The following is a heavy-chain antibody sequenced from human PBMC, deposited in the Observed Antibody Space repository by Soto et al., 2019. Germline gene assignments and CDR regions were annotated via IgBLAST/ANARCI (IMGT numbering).Heavy chain of an antibody. Sequence: QVQLVQSGAEVKKPGASVKVSCKASGYTFTSYGISWVRQAPGQGLEWMGWISAYNGNTNYAQKRQGRVTMTTDTSTSTAYMELRSLRSDDTAVYYCARDRSPPHYSYGYDFYYYYYMDVWGKGTTVTVSS. CDR2: ISAYNGNT. J-gene: IGHJ6*03. V-gene: IGHV1-18*01. CDR1: GYTFTSYG. D-gene: IGHD5-18*01. CDR3: ARDRSPPHYSYGYDFYYYYYMDV.